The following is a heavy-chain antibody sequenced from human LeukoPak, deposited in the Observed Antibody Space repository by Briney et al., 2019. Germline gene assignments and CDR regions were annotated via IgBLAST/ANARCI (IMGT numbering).Heavy chain of an antibody. CDR1: GGSISSDNYY. J-gene: IGHJ4*02. V-gene: IGHV4-61*02. CDR2: IYASGSA. Sequence: SETLSLTCTVSGGSISSDNYYWTWIRQPAGKGLEWIGRIYASGSANYNPSLKSRVTISVDTSKNQFSLKLNSVTAADTAMYYCARDSPEATYAFDNWGQGTLVTVSS. CDR3: ARDSPEATYAFDN. D-gene: IGHD2-8*01.